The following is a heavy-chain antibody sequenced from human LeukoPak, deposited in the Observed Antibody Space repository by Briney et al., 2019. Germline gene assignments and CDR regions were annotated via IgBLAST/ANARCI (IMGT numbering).Heavy chain of an antibody. CDR2: VNAGNGNT. J-gene: IGHJ4*02. Sequence: ASVKVSCKASGYTFTDYAVNWMRHAPGERLEGMGWVNAGNGNTKYSQKFQGRVTITRDRSASTAYMELNSLRSEDTALYYCARGRWSTASASYYFDSWGQGTLVTVS. V-gene: IGHV1-3*01. CDR1: GYTFTDYA. CDR3: ARGRWSTASASYYFDS. D-gene: IGHD5/OR15-5a*01.